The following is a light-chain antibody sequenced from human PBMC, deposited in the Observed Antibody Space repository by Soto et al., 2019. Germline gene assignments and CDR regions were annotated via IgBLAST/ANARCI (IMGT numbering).Light chain of an antibody. V-gene: IGKV3-20*01. CDR3: QQYGSSGT. J-gene: IGKJ1*01. CDR1: QSVSNNY. CDR2: GAA. Sequence: EIVLTQSPGTLSLSPGETATLSCRASQSVSNNYLAWYQQKPGQAPMLLIYGAANRATGIPDRFSGGGSGTDFTFTISRLESDDFAEYYCQQYGSSGTCGQGTKVEIK.